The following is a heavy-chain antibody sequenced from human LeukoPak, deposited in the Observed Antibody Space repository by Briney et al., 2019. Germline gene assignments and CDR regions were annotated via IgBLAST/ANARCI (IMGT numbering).Heavy chain of an antibody. V-gene: IGHV3-53*01. CDR3: ARLLRGSLDY. CDR1: GFTFSSYS. CDR2: IYSGGST. Sequence: PGGSLRLSCAASGFTFSSYSMNWVRQAPGKGLEWVSVIYSGGSTYYADSVKGRFTISRDNSKNTLYLQMNSLRAEDTAVYYCARLLRGSLDYWGQGTLVTVSS. J-gene: IGHJ4*02. D-gene: IGHD2-15*01.